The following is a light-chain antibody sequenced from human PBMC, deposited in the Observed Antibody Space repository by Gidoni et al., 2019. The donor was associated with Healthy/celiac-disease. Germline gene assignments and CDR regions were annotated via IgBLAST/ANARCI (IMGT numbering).Light chain of an antibody. CDR2: EVS. Sequence: QSALTQPPSASGSPGQSVTISCTGNSSDVGGYNYVSWYQQHPGKAPKLMIYEVSTRPSGVPDRFSGSKSGNTASLTVSGLQAEDEADYYCSSYAGSNNYWVFGGGTKLTVL. J-gene: IGLJ3*02. V-gene: IGLV2-8*01. CDR3: SSYAGSNNYWV. CDR1: SSDVGGYNY.